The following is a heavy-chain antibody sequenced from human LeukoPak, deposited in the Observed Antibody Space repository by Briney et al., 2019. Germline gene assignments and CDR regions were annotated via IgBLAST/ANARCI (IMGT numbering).Heavy chain of an antibody. D-gene: IGHD3-9*01. CDR2: INHSGST. Sequence: PSETLSLTCAVYGGSFSGYYWSWIRQPPGKGLEWIGEINHSGSTNYNPSLKSRVTISVDTSKNQFSLKLSSVTAADTAVYCCARGPYDILTGYYTGTDFDYWGQGTLVTVSS. J-gene: IGHJ4*02. CDR1: GGSFSGYY. V-gene: IGHV4-34*01. CDR3: ARGPYDILTGYYTGTDFDY.